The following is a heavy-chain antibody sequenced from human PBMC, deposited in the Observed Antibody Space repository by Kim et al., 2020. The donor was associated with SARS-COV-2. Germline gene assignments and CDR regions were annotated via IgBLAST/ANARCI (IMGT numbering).Heavy chain of an antibody. CDR2: ST. J-gene: IGHJ4*02. CDR3: ARLEVGALDY. D-gene: IGHD1-26*01. Sequence: STYSADSVKGRFTISRDNSTTTLYLQMNSLRAEDTAVYYCARLEVGALDYWGQGTLVTVSS. V-gene: IGHV3-53*01.